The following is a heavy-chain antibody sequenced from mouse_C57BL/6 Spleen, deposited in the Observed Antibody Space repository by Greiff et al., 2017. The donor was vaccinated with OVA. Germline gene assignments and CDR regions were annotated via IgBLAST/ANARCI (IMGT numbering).Heavy chain of an antibody. CDR2: ISGGGGNT. D-gene: IGHD3-3*01. CDR3: ARRGPFDY. V-gene: IGHV5-9*01. CDR1: GFTFSSYT. J-gene: IGHJ2*01. Sequence: EVMLVESGGGLVKPGGSLKLSCAASGFTFSSYTMSWVRQTPEKRLEWVATISGGGGNTYYPDSVKGRFTISRDNAKNTLYLQMSVLGSEDTALYYCARRGPFDYWGQGTTLTVSS.